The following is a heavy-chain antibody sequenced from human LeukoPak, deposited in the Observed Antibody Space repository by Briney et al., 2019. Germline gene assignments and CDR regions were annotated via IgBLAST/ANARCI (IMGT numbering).Heavy chain of an antibody. D-gene: IGHD3-10*01. CDR3: ARIYMKQASAS. V-gene: IGHV3-74*01. Sequence: RGSLRLSCAASGFTFSGYWMHWVRQAPGKGLVWVSRINSDGSRTSYADSVKGRFTISRDNAKTSLFLQMSRLRAEDTAVYYCARIYMKQASASWGQGTLVTVSS. CDR1: GFTFSGYW. CDR2: INSDGSRT. J-gene: IGHJ5*02.